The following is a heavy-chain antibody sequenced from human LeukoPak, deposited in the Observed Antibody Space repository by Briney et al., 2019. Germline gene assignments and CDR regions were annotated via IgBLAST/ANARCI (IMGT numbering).Heavy chain of an antibody. CDR2: IYYSGST. D-gene: IGHD6-13*01. J-gene: IGHJ6*02. V-gene: IGHV4-59*01. CDR1: GGPISSYY. Sequence: SETLSLTCTVSGGPISSYYWSWIRQPPGKGLEWIGYIYYSGSTNYNPSLKSRVTISVDTSKNQFSLKLSSVTAADTAVYYCARGSSWSYYYYYGMDVWGQGTTVTVSS. CDR3: ARGSSWSYYYYYGMDV.